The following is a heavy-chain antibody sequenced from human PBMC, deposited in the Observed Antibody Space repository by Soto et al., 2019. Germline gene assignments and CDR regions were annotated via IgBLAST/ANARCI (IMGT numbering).Heavy chain of an antibody. CDR2: ISAYTGNT. V-gene: IGHV1-18*01. CDR1: GYTFNSYN. J-gene: IGHJ4*02. CDR3: ARSVYCSAGSCYSDY. Sequence: QVQLVQSGAEVKKSGASVKVSCKASGYTFNSYNINWVRQAPGQGLEWMGWISAYTGNTNYAQNLQGRVTMTTDTSTSTAYMELRSLRSDDTAVYYCARSVYCSAGSCYSDYWGQGTLVTVSS. D-gene: IGHD2-15*01.